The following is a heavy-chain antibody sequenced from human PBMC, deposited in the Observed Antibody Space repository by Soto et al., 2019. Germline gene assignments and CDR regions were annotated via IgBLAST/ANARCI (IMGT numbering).Heavy chain of an antibody. D-gene: IGHD6-13*01. CDR3: AKVYYSSPETDYYYYGMDV. Sequence: GGSLRLSCAASGFTFSSYGMHWVRQAPGKGLEWVAVISYDGSNKYYADSVKGRFTISRDNSKNTLYLQMNSLRAEDTAVYYCAKVYYSSPETDYYYYGMDVWGQGTTVTVSS. V-gene: IGHV3-30*18. CDR2: ISYDGSNK. J-gene: IGHJ6*02. CDR1: GFTFSSYG.